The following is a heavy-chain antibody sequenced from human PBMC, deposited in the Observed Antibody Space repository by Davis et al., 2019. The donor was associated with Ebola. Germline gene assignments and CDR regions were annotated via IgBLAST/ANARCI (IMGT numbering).Heavy chain of an antibody. J-gene: IGHJ4*02. CDR2: INAGNGNT. V-gene: IGHV1-3*01. Sequence: ASVKVFCKASGYTFTSYAMHWVRQAPGQRLEWMGWINAGNGNTKYSQKFQGRVTITRDTSASTAYMELSSLSSEDTAVYYCARRYGGRDAHDYWGQGTLVTVS. D-gene: IGHD4-23*01. CDR3: ARRYGGRDAHDY. CDR1: GYTFTSYA.